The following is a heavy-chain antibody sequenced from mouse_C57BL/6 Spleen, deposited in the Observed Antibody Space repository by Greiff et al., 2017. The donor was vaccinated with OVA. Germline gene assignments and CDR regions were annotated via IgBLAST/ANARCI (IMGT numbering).Heavy chain of an antibody. CDR1: GYTFTSYT. J-gene: IGHJ3*01. CDR2: INPSSGYT. D-gene: IGHD2-4*01. CDR3: ARNDYDVFAY. V-gene: IGHV1-4*01. Sequence: VQLQQSGAELARPGASVKMSCKASGYTFTSYTMHWVKQSPGQGLEWIGYINPSSGYTKYNQKFKDKATLTADKSSSTAYMQLSSLTSEDSAVYYCARNDYDVFAYWGQGTLVTVSA.